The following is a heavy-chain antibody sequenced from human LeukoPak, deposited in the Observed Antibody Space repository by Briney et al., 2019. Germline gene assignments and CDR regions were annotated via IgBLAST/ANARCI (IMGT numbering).Heavy chain of an antibody. CDR1: GGSFSGYY. Sequence: PSETLSLTCAVYGGSFSGYYWSWIRQPPGKGLEWIGEINHSGSTNYNPSLKSRVTISVDTSKNQFSLKLSSVTATDMAVYYCARGGGAFDYWGQGTLVTVSS. V-gene: IGHV4-34*01. CDR2: INHSGST. CDR3: ARGGGAFDY. D-gene: IGHD2-21*01. J-gene: IGHJ4*02.